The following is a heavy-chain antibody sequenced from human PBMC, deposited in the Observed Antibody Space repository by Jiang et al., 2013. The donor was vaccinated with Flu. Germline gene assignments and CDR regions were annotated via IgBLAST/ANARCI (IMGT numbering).Heavy chain of an antibody. CDR2: INPNSGGT. D-gene: IGHD6-19*01. CDR1: GYTFTGYY. CDR3: ARGHIAVAGNRLDYYYYYGMDV. Sequence: SVKVSCKASGYTFTGYYMHWVRQAPGQGLEWMGWINPNSGGTNYAQKFQGRVTMTRDTSISTAYMELSRLRSDDTAVYYCARGHIAVAGNRLDYYYYYGMDVWGQGTTVTVSS. V-gene: IGHV1-2*02. J-gene: IGHJ6*02.